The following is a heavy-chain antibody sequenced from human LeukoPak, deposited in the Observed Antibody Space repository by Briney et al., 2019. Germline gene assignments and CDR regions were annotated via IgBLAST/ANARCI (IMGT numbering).Heavy chain of an antibody. V-gene: IGHV4-30-4*01. D-gene: IGHD3-22*01. CDR1: GGSISSGDHY. CDR3: ARVYYDSSGYYPDNWFDP. Sequence: PSETLSLTCTVSGGSISSGDHYWSWIRQPPGKGLEWIGYIYYSGSTYYNPSLKSRVTISVDTSKNQFSLKLSSVTAADTAVYYCARVYYDSSGYYPDNWFDPWGQGTLVTVSS. J-gene: IGHJ5*02. CDR2: IYYSGST.